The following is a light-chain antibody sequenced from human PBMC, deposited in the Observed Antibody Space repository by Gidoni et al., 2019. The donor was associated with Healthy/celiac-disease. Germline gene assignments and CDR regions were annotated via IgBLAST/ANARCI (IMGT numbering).Light chain of an antibody. CDR1: QSLLHSNGYKY. J-gene: IGKJ1*01. V-gene: IGKV2-28*01. CDR3: MQALQTRWT. CDR2: LGS. Sequence: IVMTQSPLSLPFTPGEPASITCRSSQSLLHSNGYKYLDWYLQKPGQSPQLMIYLGSDRASGVTDRFSCSGSGTDFTLKISRVEDEDVGVYYCMQALQTRWTFGQGPKVEIK.